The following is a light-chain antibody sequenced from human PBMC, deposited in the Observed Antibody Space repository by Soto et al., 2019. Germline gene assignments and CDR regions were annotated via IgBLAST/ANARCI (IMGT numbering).Light chain of an antibody. CDR2: SNN. J-gene: IGLJ1*01. CDR3: ATWDDRLNGYV. CDR1: SSNIGSNT. V-gene: IGLV1-44*01. Sequence: QSVLTQPPSASGTPGQSVTISCSGSSSNIGSNTVTWYQQLPGTAPILLTYSNNLRSSGVPDRFSGSRSGTSASLAISGLQSEDEADYYCATWDDRLNGYVFGSGTKLTVL.